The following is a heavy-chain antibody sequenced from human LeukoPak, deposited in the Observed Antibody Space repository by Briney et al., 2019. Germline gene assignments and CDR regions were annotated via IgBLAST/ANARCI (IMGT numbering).Heavy chain of an antibody. Sequence: LSXXXSGFTFXDXXMHWVRQVPXEGLXWVSXXSWDGGRTYYADSVKGRFTISRDKSKNSLYLQMDSLRSEDRALYYCAKDTLRKTLXXXWXXXXG. CDR2: XSWDGGRT. J-gene: IGHJ5*01. CDR3: AKDTLRKTLXXXWXXX. D-gene: IGHD6-25*01. V-gene: IGHV3-43*01. CDR1: GFTFXDXX.